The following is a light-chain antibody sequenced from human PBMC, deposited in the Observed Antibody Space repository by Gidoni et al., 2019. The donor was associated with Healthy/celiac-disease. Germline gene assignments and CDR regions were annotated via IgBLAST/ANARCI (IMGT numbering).Light chain of an antibody. Sequence: DIVFTQSPATLSLSPGERATLPCRASQSVSSYLAWYQQKPGQAPRLLIYDASNRATGIPARFSGSGSGTDFTPTISSLEPEDFAVYYCQQRSNWPPSTFGQXTKLEIK. CDR2: DAS. CDR3: QQRSNWPPST. V-gene: IGKV3-11*01. CDR1: QSVSSY. J-gene: IGKJ2*02.